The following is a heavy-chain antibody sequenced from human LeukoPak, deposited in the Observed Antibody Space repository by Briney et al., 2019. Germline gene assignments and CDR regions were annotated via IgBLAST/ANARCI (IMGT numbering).Heavy chain of an antibody. Sequence: GGSLRLSCAASGFTFSDYYMSWIRQAPGKGLEWISYISSSGSSIYYSDSVKGRFTISRDNAKNSVFLQMNSLTVEDTAVYYCARDGGVSGYDLLDYWGQGTLVTVSS. V-gene: IGHV3-11*04. J-gene: IGHJ4*02. CDR1: GFTFSDYY. D-gene: IGHD5-12*01. CDR2: ISSSGSSI. CDR3: ARDGGVSGYDLLDY.